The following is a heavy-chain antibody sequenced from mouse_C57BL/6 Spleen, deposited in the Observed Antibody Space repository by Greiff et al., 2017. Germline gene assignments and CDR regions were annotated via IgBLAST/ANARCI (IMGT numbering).Heavy chain of an antibody. CDR1: GYTFTSYW. J-gene: IGHJ4*01. Sequence: QVQLKESGAELVKPGASVKLSCKASGYTFTSYWMHWVKQRPGRGLEWIGRIDPNSGGTKYNEKFKSKATLTVDQPSSTAYMQLSSLTSEDSAVYYCARGAYYGSSYDYAMDYWGQGTSVTVSS. V-gene: IGHV1-72*01. CDR2: IDPNSGGT. D-gene: IGHD1-1*01. CDR3: ARGAYYGSSYDYAMDY.